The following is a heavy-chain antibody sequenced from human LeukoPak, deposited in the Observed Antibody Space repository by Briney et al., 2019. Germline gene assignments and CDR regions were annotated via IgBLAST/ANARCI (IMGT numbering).Heavy chain of an antibody. Sequence: LGTLSLTLTVSGGSLSSYYWGWVRQPPGKGLEWIGYIYYSGSTNYNPSLKSRVTISVDTSKNQFSLKLSSVTAADTAVYYCARVAGTELGIFDYWGQGTLVTVSS. CDR2: IYYSGST. V-gene: IGHV4-59*01. CDR1: GGSLSSYY. D-gene: IGHD7-27*01. CDR3: ARVAGTELGIFDY. J-gene: IGHJ4*02.